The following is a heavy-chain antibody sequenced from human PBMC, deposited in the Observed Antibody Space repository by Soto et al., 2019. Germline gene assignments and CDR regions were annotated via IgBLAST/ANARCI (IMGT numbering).Heavy chain of an antibody. V-gene: IGHV1-46*03. CDR2: INPSGGST. D-gene: IGHD6-13*01. Sequence: QVQLVQSGAEVKKPGASVKASCKASGYTFTSYYMHWVRQTPGQGLEWMGIINPSGGSTSYAQKFQGRVTMTRDTSTSTVYMELSSLRSEDTAVYYCAREGIAAAGYNWFDPWGQGTLVTVSS. CDR1: GYTFTSYY. J-gene: IGHJ5*02. CDR3: AREGIAAAGYNWFDP.